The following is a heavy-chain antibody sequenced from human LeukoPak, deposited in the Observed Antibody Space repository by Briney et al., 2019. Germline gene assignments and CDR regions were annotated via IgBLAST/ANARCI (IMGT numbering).Heavy chain of an antibody. V-gene: IGHV3-11*05. CDR2: ISSSSSYT. Sequence: KSGGSLRLSCAASGFTFSDYYMSWIRQAPGKGLEWVSYISSSSSYTNYADSVKGRFTISRDNAKNSLYLQMNSLRAEDTAVYYCARERYNWNDALYYYYGMDVWGQGTTVTVSS. CDR3: ARERYNWNDALYYYYGMDV. J-gene: IGHJ6*02. CDR1: GFTFSDYY. D-gene: IGHD1-1*01.